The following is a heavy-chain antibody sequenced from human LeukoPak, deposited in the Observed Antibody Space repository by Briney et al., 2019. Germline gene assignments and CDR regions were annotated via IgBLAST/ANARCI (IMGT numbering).Heavy chain of an antibody. CDR2: IYYSGST. CDR3: ARHPSLGYFDY. J-gene: IGHJ4*02. CDR1: GGSISSYY. Sequence: SETLSLTCTVSGGSISSYYWSWIRQPPGKGLEWIGYIYYSGSTNYNPSLKSRVTISVETSKNQFSLKLSSVTAADTAVYYCARHPSLGYFDYWGQGTLVTVSS. V-gene: IGHV4-59*08.